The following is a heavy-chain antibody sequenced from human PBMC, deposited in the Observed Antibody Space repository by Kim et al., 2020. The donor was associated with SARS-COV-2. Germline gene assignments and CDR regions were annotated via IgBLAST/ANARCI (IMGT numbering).Heavy chain of an antibody. Sequence: SETLSLTCTVSGGSISSYYWSWIRQPAGKGLEWIGRIYTSGSTNYNPSLKSRVTRSVDTSKNKFSLKLSSVTAADTAVYYCARETGDYDILTGYHPWGQGTLVTVSS. CDR2: IYTSGST. D-gene: IGHD3-9*01. J-gene: IGHJ5*02. V-gene: IGHV4-4*07. CDR3: ARETGDYDILTGYHP. CDR1: GGSISSYY.